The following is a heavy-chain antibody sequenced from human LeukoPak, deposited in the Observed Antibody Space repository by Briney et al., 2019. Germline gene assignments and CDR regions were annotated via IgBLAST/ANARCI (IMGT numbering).Heavy chain of an antibody. CDR3: AREVGATGLDY. V-gene: IGHV4-59*01. Sequence: NPSETLSLTCTVSGGSISSYYWSWIRQPPGKGLEWIGYIYYSGSTNYNPSLKSRVTISVDTSKNQFSLKLSSVTAADTAVYYCAREVGATGLDYWGQGTLVTVSS. CDR2: IYYSGST. J-gene: IGHJ4*02. CDR1: GGSISSYY. D-gene: IGHD1-26*01.